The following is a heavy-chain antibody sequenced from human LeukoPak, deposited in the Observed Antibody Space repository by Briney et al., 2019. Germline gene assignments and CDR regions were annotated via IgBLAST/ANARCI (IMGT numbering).Heavy chain of an antibody. CDR2: IKSKTDGGTT. CDR3: TTGDYVWGSYRYMDY. J-gene: IGHJ4*02. D-gene: IGHD3-16*02. Sequence: GGSLRLSCAASGFTFSNAWMSWVRQAPGKGLEWVGRIKSKTDGGTTDYAAPVKGRFTISTDDSKNTLYLQMNSLKTEDTAVYYCTTGDYVWGSYRYMDYWGQGTLVTVSS. V-gene: IGHV3-15*01. CDR1: GFTFSNAW.